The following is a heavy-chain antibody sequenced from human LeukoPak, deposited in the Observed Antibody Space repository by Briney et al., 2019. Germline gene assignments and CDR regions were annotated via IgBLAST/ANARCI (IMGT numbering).Heavy chain of an antibody. V-gene: IGHV4-34*01. Sequence: SDTLSLNCAVYDGSFSGYYWSWIRHPPGKGLELILEINHSGSTNYNPSLKSRVTISVDTSKNQFSLKLSSVTAADTAVYYCARGSIIWFGASTFDYWGQGTLVTVSS. J-gene: IGHJ4*02. CDR3: ARGSIIWFGASTFDY. CDR1: DGSFSGYY. CDR2: INHSGST. D-gene: IGHD3-10*01.